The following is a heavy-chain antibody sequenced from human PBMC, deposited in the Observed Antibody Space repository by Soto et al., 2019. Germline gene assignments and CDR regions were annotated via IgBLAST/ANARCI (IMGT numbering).Heavy chain of an antibody. D-gene: IGHD3-10*01. J-gene: IGHJ6*02. CDR2: ISGSGGST. CDR3: TRVLFGDAYYYYGMDV. V-gene: IGHV3-23*01. CDR1: GFTFSSYA. Sequence: GGSLRLSCAASGFTFSSYAMSWVRQAPGKGLEWVSAISGSGGSTYYADSVKGRFTISRDNSKNTLYLQMNSLRAEDTAVYYCTRVLFGDAYYYYGMDVWGQGTTVTVSS.